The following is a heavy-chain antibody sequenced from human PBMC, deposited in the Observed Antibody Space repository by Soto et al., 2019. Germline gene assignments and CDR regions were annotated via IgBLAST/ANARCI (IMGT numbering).Heavy chain of an antibody. J-gene: IGHJ5*02. CDR2: IYYSGST. D-gene: IGHD2-2*01. CDR3: ARVVLVPAAGAWFDP. CDR1: GGSISSGDYY. Sequence: SETLSLTCTVSGGSISSGDYYWSWIRQPPGKGLEWIGYIYYSGSTYYNPSLKSRVTISVDTSKNQFSLKLSSVTAADTAVYYCARVVLVPAAGAWFDPWGQGTLVTVSS. V-gene: IGHV4-30-4*01.